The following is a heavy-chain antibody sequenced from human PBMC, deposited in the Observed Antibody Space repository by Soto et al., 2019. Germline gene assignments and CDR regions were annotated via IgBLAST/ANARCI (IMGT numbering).Heavy chain of an antibody. CDR2: IYYSGST. CDR3: ARHRYYDSSGYVDY. Sequence: PSETLSLTCTVSGGSISSSSYYWGWIRQPPGKGLEWIGSIYYSGSTYYNPSLKSRVTISVGTSKNQFSLKLSSVTAADTAVYYCARHRYYDSSGYVDYWGQGTLVTVSS. CDR1: GGSISSSSYY. D-gene: IGHD3-22*01. J-gene: IGHJ4*02. V-gene: IGHV4-39*01.